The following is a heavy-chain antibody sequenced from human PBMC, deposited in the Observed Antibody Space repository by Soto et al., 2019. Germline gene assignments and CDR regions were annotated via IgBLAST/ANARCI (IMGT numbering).Heavy chain of an antibody. Sequence: GGSLRLSCAASGFTFSSYIMNWVRQAPGKGLEWVSYISSSGDTIHYADSVKGRFTISRDNAKNSLYLQMNSLRAEDTAVYYCARIAVWPDAFDVWGQGTMVTVSS. CDR1: GFTFSSYI. CDR3: ARIAVWPDAFDV. V-gene: IGHV3-48*01. CDR2: ISSSGDTI. D-gene: IGHD2-21*01. J-gene: IGHJ3*01.